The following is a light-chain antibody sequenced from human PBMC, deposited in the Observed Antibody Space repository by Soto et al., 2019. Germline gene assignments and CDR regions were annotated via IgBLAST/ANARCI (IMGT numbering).Light chain of an antibody. Sequence: IPMTQSRSSVSASVGDRVTNTCRASPGISTYLAWYQQRPGKVPKLLISEASTLQSCVPSRFTGSGSGTDFSLVISSLQPEDVATYYCQTYNSYPFTFGPGTRVHLK. CDR2: EAS. CDR1: PGISTY. J-gene: IGKJ3*01. V-gene: IGKV1-27*01. CDR3: QTYNSYPFT.